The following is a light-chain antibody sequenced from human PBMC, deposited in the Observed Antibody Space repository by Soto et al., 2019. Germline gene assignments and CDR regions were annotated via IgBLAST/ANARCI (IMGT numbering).Light chain of an antibody. CDR2: NTN. J-gene: IGLJ3*02. V-gene: IGLV8-61*01. CDR1: SGSVSTSYY. Sequence: VVTQEPSFSVSPGRTVTLTCGLSSGSVSTSYYPSWYQQTPGQAPRTLIYNTNTRSSGVPDRFSGSILGNKAALTITGAQADDESDYYCVLYMGSGTWVFGGGTKLTVL. CDR3: VLYMGSGTWV.